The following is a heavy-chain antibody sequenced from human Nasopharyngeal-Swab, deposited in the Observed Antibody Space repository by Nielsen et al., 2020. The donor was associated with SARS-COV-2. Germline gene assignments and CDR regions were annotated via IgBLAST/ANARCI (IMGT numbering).Heavy chain of an antibody. CDR1: GGSISSYY. CDR3: ARGGDDYGDYWLAFDI. V-gene: IGHV4-59*01. Sequence: SETLSLTCTVSGGSISSYYWNWIRQPPGKGLEWIGYIYYSGSTNYNPSLKSRVTISVDTSKNQFSLKLSSVTAADTAVYYCARGGDDYGDYWLAFDIWGQGTMVTVSS. CDR2: IYYSGST. J-gene: IGHJ3*02. D-gene: IGHD4-17*01.